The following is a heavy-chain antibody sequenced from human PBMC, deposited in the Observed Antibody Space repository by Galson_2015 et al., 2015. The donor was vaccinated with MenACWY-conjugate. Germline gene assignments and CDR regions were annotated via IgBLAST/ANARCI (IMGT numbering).Heavy chain of an antibody. J-gene: IGHJ6*02. D-gene: IGHD2-21*01. V-gene: IGHV3-33*01. CDR2: IWYDGNNE. CDR1: GFTFSNFG. CDR3: ARRTPGSDSLWGMDV. Sequence: SLRLSCAASGFTFSNFGMHWVRQAPGKGLEWVAVIWYDGNNENYADSVKGRFTISRDNSKNTLYLQMNSLRAEGTAIYYCARRTPGSDSLWGMDVWGQGTTVTVSS.